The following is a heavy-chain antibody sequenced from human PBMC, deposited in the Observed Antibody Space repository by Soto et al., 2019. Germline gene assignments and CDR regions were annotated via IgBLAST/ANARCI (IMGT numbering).Heavy chain of an antibody. CDR1: XVSISSGDYY. J-gene: IGHJ6*03. Sequence: TLSLTCPVCXVSISSGDYYWSLILQPPGKGLEWIGYIYYSGSTNYNPSLKSRVTISVDTSKNQFSLKLSSVTAADTAVYYCARQGYCSSTSCYSLSYYYYMDVWGKGTTVTVSS. CDR3: ARQGYCSSTSCYSLSYYYYMDV. V-gene: IGHV4-30-4*01. CDR2: IYYSGST. D-gene: IGHD2-2*01.